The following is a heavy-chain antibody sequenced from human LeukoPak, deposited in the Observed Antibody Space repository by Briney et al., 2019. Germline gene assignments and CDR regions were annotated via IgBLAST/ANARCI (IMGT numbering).Heavy chain of an antibody. CDR3: ARGVNWLPGAFDI. CDR1: GFTFSSYW. J-gene: IGHJ3*02. Sequence: PGGSLRLSCAASGFTFSSYWMSWVRQAPGKGLEWVANIKQDGSEKYYVDSVKGRFTISRDNAKNSLYLQMYSLRAEGTAVFYCARGVNWLPGAFDIWGQGTMVTVSS. CDR2: IKQDGSEK. D-gene: IGHD3-9*01. V-gene: IGHV3-7*01.